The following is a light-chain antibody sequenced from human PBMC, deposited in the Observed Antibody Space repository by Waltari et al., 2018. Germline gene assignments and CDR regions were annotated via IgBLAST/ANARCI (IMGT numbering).Light chain of an antibody. CDR3: QSYDTTLSVV. CDR1: GPHIGAGYD. CDR2: GST. V-gene: IGLV1-40*01. Sequence: QSVLTPPPSVSGAPGQRVTISCTGSGPHIGAGYDVHWYQQLPRAAPKLLIYGSTSRPLGVPDRFFGSTSGTSAFLAITGLQAEDEADYYCQSYDTTLSVVFGGGTKLTVL. J-gene: IGLJ3*02.